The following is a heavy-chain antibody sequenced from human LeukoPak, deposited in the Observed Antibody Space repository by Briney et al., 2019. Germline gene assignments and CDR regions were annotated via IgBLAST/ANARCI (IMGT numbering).Heavy chain of an antibody. CDR2: INGDGSDT. D-gene: IGHD1-26*01. CDR3: ARDFRRGLGAPPDYYGMDV. CDR1: GFIFSSMW. J-gene: IGHJ6*02. V-gene: IGHV3-7*01. Sequence: GGSLRLSCAASGFIFSSMWMTWVRQAPGKGLEWVANINGDGSDTYYVDSVKGRFTISRDNAKNSVDLQMTSLRAEDTAVYYCARDFRRGLGAPPDYYGMDVWGQGTTVTVSS.